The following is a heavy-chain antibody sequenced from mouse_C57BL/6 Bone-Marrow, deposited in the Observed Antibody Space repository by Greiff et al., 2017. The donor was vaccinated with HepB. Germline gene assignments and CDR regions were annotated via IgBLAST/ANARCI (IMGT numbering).Heavy chain of an antibody. J-gene: IGHJ3*01. CDR2: IYPGDGDT. CDR1: GYAFSSSW. V-gene: IGHV1-82*01. D-gene: IGHD4-1*01. CDR3: AKLGRRFAD. Sequence: QVQLQQSGPELVKPGASVKISCKASGYAFSSSWMNWVKQRPGKGLEWIGRIYPGDGDTNYNGKFKGKATLTADKSSSTAYMQLSSLTSEDSAVYFCAKLGRRFADWGQGTLVTVSA.